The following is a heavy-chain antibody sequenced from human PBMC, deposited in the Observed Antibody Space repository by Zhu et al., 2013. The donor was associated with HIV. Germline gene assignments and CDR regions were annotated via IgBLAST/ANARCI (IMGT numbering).Heavy chain of an antibody. CDR1: GYTFIGYY. D-gene: IGHD3-10*01. CDR2: INPNSGGA. V-gene: IGHV1-2*02. CDR3: ARGLGSGVSSSAEFFHH. J-gene: IGHJ1*01. Sequence: QVQLLQSGAEVKKLGASVKVSCKASGYTFIGYYMHWVRQAPGQGLEWMGWINPNSGGANYAQKFQDRVTMTRDTSIRTAYMELSRLTSDDTAVYYCARGLGSGVSSSAEFFHHWARAPWSPSP.